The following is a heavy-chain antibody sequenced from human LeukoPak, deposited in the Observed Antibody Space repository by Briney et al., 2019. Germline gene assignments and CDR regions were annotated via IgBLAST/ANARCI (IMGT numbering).Heavy chain of an antibody. J-gene: IGHJ4*02. CDR2: INPTDGTT. CDR3: ARGPTDMDFDY. V-gene: IGHV1-46*01. CDR1: VYTFTKSDY. Sequence: ASVKVSFKASVYTFTKSDYVHWVRQAPGQGLEWMGIINPTDGTTFYAQKFQGRVTMTRDTSTNTVYMELSSLRSEDTAVFYCARGPTDMDFDYWGQGSLVTVSS.